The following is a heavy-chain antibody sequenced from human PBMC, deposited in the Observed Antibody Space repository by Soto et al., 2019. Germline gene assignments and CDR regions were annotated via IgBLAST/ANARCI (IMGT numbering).Heavy chain of an antibody. Sequence: GGSLRLSCAASGFTFSSYAMSWVRQAPGKGLEWVSAISGSGGSTYYADSVKGRFTISRDNSKNTLYLQMNSLRAEDTAVYYCVKSLITMVRGVIINLSTWGFDYWGQGTLVTVSS. CDR3: VKSLITMVRGVIINLSTWGFDY. D-gene: IGHD3-10*01. V-gene: IGHV3-23*01. J-gene: IGHJ4*02. CDR2: ISGSGGST. CDR1: GFTFSSYA.